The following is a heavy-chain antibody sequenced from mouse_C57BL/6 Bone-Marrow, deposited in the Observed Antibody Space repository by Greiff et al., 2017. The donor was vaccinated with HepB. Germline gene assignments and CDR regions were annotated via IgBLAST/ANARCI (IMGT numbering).Heavy chain of an antibody. CDR2: FYPRSGNT. D-gene: IGHD3-2*02. J-gene: IGHJ2*01. Sequence: VQLQQSGAELARPGASVKLSCPASGYTFTSYGLGFVKQRTGQGLAWIGEFYPRSGNTYYNEKFKGKATLTADKSSSTAYMELRSLTSEDSAVYFCARSGRFDDWGQGTTLTVSS. CDR3: ARSGRFDD. CDR1: GYTFTSYG. V-gene: IGHV1-81*01.